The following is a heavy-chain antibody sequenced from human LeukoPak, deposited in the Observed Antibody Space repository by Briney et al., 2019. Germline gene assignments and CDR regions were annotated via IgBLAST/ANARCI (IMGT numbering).Heavy chain of an antibody. Sequence: PSETLPLTCAVYGGSFSGYCWTWIRQTPGKGLEWIGEMNPSGSTNYNPSLKSRVTISVDTSKNQFSLKLSSVTAADTAVYYCARGRQDVTMIVVVMTAVSYYLDVWGKGTTVTVS. V-gene: IGHV4-34*01. CDR2: MNPSGST. CDR3: ARGRQDVTMIVVVMTAVSYYLDV. J-gene: IGHJ6*03. CDR1: GGSFSGYC. D-gene: IGHD3-22*01.